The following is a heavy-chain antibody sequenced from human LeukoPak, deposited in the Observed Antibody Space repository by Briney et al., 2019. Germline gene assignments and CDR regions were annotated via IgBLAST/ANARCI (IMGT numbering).Heavy chain of an antibody. Sequence: PGGSLRLSCAASGFTFSSYAMHWVRQAPGKGLEWVAVISYDGSNKYYADSVKGRFTISRDNSKNTLYLQMNCLRAEDTAVYYCARGYGDNDYFDYWGQGTLVTVSS. CDR2: ISYDGSNK. J-gene: IGHJ4*02. V-gene: IGHV3-30-3*01. D-gene: IGHD4-17*01. CDR3: ARGYGDNDYFDY. CDR1: GFTFSSYA.